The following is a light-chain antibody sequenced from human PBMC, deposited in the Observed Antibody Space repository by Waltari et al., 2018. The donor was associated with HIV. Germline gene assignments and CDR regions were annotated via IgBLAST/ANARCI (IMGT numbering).Light chain of an antibody. CDR1: SSNIGSNY. Sequence: QSVLTQPPSASGTPGQRVTISCSGSSSNIGSNYIYWYQQLPGTAPKLLIYRNNQRPSGVPDRFSGSKSGTSPSLAISGLRSEDEADYSCAAWDDSLSGWVFGGGTKLTFL. CDR2: RNN. CDR3: AAWDDSLSGWV. J-gene: IGLJ3*02. V-gene: IGLV1-47*01.